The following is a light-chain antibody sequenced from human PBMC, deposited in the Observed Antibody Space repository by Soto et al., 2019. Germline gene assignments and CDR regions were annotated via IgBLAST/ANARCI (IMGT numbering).Light chain of an antibody. CDR1: QSVGSSY. CDR3: QQYGFSLWT. J-gene: IGKJ1*01. CDR2: GAS. Sequence: EIVLTQSPGTLSLSPGERATLSCRASQSVGSSYLAWYQRKPGLAPRLLIFGASSRATGIPDRFSGSGSGTDLTLTISRLEPEDFAVYYCQQYGFSLWTFGQGTKVEIK. V-gene: IGKV3-20*01.